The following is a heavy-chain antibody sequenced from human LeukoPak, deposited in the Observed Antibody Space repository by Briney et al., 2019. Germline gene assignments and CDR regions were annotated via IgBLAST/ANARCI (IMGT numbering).Heavy chain of an antibody. CDR1: GFTFTNYA. CDR3: AKGLSVFTVTDFDY. CDR2: ISGSGGST. Sequence: GGSLRLSCAASGFTFTNYAMSWVRQAPGKGLEWVSAISGSGGSTYYADSVKGRFTISRDNSKNTLYLQMNSLRAEDTAVYYCAKGLSVFTVTDFDYWGQGTLVTVSS. V-gene: IGHV3-23*01. J-gene: IGHJ4*02. D-gene: IGHD4-17*01.